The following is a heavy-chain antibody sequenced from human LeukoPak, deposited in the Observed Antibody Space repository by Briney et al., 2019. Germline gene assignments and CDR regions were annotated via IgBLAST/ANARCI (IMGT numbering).Heavy chain of an antibody. Sequence: PGGSLRLSCAASGFTFSSYGMHWVRQAPGKGLEWVAFIRYDGSNKYYADSVKGRFTISRDNSKNTLYLQMNSLRAEDTAVYYCAKGKEIAVAGTDYWGQGTLVTVSS. CDR1: GFTFSSYG. V-gene: IGHV3-30*02. CDR2: IRYDGSNK. D-gene: IGHD6-19*01. J-gene: IGHJ4*02. CDR3: AKGKEIAVAGTDY.